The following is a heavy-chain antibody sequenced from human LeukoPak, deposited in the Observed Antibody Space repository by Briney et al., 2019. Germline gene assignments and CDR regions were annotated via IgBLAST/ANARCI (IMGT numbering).Heavy chain of an antibody. D-gene: IGHD3-10*01. CDR1: GYTFTGYY. Sequence: ASVKVSCKASGYTFTGYYMHWVRQAPGQGLEWMGWINPNSGGTNYAQKAQGRVTMTTDTSTSTAYMELSRLRSDDTAVYYCARDLRRGITMVRGVIPEAAGGDYWGQGTLVTASS. CDR3: ARDLRRGITMVRGVIPEAAGGDY. V-gene: IGHV1-2*02. CDR2: INPNSGGT. J-gene: IGHJ4*02.